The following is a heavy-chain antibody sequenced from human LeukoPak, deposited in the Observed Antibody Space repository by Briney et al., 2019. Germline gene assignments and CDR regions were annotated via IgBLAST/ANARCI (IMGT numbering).Heavy chain of an antibody. CDR3: AKTGNPATGDY. J-gene: IGHJ4*02. CDR2: IRFDGGYK. D-gene: IGHD1-1*01. V-gene: IGHV3-30*02. CDR1: GFTFSSYS. Sequence: GGSLRLSCAASGFTFSSYSMNWVRQAPGRGLEWVAFIRFDGGYKYYADSVKGRFTISRDNSKNTLYLQMNSLRTEDTAVYYCAKTGNPATGDYWGQGTLVTVSS.